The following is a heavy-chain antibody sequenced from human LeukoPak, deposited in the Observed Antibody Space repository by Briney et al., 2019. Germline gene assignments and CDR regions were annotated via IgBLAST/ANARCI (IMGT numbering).Heavy chain of an antibody. CDR2: ISNAASTI. CDR3: ARTRRSGYYYFDY. CDR1: GFIFSDYY. D-gene: IGHD3-22*01. J-gene: IGHJ4*02. V-gene: IGHV3-11*04. Sequence: GGSLRLSCAASGFIFSDYYMSWIRQAPGKGLEWVSYISNAASTIYYADSVKGRFTISRDNARNSLFLQMNSLRAEDTAVYYCARTRRSGYYYFDYWGQGTLVTVSS.